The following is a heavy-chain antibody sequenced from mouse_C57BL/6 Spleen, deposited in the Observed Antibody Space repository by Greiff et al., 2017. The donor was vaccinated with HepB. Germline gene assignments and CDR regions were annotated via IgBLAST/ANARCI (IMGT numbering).Heavy chain of an antibody. V-gene: IGHV1-61*01. CDR3: ARDYYGSRAMDY. CDR2: IYPSDSET. J-gene: IGHJ4*01. D-gene: IGHD1-1*01. CDR1: GYTFTSYW. Sequence: QVHVKQPGAELVRPGSSVKLSCKASGYTFTSYWMDWVKQRPGQGLEWIGNIYPSDSETHYNQKFKDKATLTVDKSSSTAYMQLSSLTSEDSAVYYCARDYYGSRAMDYWGQGTSVTVSS.